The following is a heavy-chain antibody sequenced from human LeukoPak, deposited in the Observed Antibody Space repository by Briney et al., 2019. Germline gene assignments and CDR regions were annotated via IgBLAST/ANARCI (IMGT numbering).Heavy chain of an antibody. CDR2: IYSGGST. CDR3: ARAHGGFWSGYHADY. Sequence: GGSLRLSCAASGFTVSSNYMSWVRQAPGKGLEWVSVIYSGGSTYYADSVKGRFTISRDNSKNTLYLQMNSLRAEDTAVYYCARAHGGFWSGYHADYWGQGTLVTVSS. CDR1: GFTVSSNY. D-gene: IGHD3-3*01. J-gene: IGHJ4*02. V-gene: IGHV3-66*02.